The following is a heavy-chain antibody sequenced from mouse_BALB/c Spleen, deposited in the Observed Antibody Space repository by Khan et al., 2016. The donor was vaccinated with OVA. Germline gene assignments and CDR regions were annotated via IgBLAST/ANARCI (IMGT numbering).Heavy chain of an antibody. D-gene: IGHD1-1*01. V-gene: IGHV3-2*02. J-gene: IGHJ2*01. CDR1: GYSITSGYA. Sequence: EVQLQESGPGLGKPSQSLSLTCTVTGYSITSGYAWNWIRQFPGNKLEWMGYISYSGVTSYTPSLKSRISITRDTSKNQFFLQLNSVTTEDTATYYCARGNYYGYYFDYWGQGTTLTVSS. CDR2: ISYSGVT. CDR3: ARGNYYGYYFDY.